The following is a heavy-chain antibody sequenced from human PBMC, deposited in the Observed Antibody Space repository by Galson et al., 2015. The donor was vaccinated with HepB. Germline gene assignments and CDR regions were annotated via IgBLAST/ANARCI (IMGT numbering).Heavy chain of an antibody. CDR1: GYSFTSYW. CDR3: ARQAVGAEDADY. J-gene: IGHJ4*02. V-gene: IGHV5-10-1*01. Sequence: QSGAEVKKPGESLRISCTGSGYSFTSYWISWVRQLPGKGLEWMGRIDPSDSYTNYRPSFQGHVTISADKSISTAYLQWSSLKASDTAMYYCARQAVGAEDADYWGQGTLVTVSS. CDR2: IDPSDSYT. D-gene: IGHD1-26*01.